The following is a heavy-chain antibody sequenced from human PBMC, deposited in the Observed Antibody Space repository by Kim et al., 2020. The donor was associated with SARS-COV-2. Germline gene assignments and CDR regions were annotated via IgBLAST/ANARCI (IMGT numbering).Heavy chain of an antibody. J-gene: IGHJ6*02. CDR1: GGTFSSYA. CDR2: IIPIFGTA. CDR3: ASASSPDDSSSWTYGMDV. D-gene: IGHD6-13*01. Sequence: SVKVSCKASGGTFSSYAISWVRQAPGQGLEWMGGIIPIFGTANYAQKFQGRVTITADESTSTAYMELSSLRSEDTAVYYCASASSPDDSSSWTYGMDVWGQGTTVTVSS. V-gene: IGHV1-69*13.